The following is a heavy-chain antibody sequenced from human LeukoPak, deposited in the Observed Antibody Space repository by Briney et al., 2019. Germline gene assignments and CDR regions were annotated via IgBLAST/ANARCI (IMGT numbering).Heavy chain of an antibody. CDR1: GYTFTGYC. V-gene: IGHV1-2*06. J-gene: IGHJ4*02. D-gene: IGHD3-10*01. CDR3: ARARGTLGSYFREDFDY. Sequence: ASVKVSCKASGYTFTGYCMHWVRQAPGQGLEWMGRINPNSGGTNYAQKFQGRVTMTRDTSISTAYMELSRLRSDDTAVYYCARARGTLGSYFREDFDYWGQGTLVTVSS. CDR2: INPNSGGT.